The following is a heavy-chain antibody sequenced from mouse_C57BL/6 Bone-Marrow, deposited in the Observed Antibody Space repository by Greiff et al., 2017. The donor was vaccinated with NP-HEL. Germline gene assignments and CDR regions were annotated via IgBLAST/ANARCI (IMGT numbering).Heavy chain of an antibody. CDR3: ARGDYDSY. D-gene: IGHD2-4*01. CDR2: IDPSDSYT. J-gene: IGHJ3*01. CDR1: GYTFTSYW. Sequence: QVQLQQPGAELVMPGASVKLSCKASGYTFTSYWMHWVKQRPGQGLEWIGEIDPSDSYTNYNQKFKGKSTLTVDKSSSTAYMQLSSLTAEDSAVYYSARGDYDSYWGQGTLVTVSA. V-gene: IGHV1-69*01.